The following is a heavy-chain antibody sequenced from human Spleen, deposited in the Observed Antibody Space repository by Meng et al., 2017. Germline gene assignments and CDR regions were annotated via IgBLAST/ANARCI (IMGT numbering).Heavy chain of an antibody. CDR2: IQSGGRT. V-gene: IGHV3-66*02. Sequence: GESLKISCAVSGFTVSDTYMTWVRQAPGKGLEWVSLIQSGGRTYYADSVRGRFTISRDSSKNTLSLQMNSVRADDTAVYFCARGVGSGLYFYYFDYWGHGTVVTVSS. CDR1: GFTVSDTY. CDR3: ARGVGSGLYFYYFDY. D-gene: IGHD6-19*01. J-gene: IGHJ4*01.